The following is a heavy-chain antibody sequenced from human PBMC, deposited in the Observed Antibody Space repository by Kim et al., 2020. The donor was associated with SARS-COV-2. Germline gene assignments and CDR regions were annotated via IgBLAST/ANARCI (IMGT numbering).Heavy chain of an antibody. CDR2: TN. D-gene: IGHD3-16*01. CDR3: GRGSYASGMDV. J-gene: IGHJ6*02. V-gene: IGHV4-30-2*01. Sequence: TNYYTPSVKSRVHISLDRSRHQFFLNLNSVTAADTAVYYCGRGSYASGMDVWGQGTAVTVSS.